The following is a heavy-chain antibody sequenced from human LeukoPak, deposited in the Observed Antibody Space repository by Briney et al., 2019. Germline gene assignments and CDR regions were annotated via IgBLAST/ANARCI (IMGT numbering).Heavy chain of an antibody. J-gene: IGHJ5*02. D-gene: IGHD2-15*01. CDR1: GGSISYGNYY. Sequence: SETLSLTCTVSGGSISYGNYYWSWIRQPPGKGLEWIGYIYYSGSTNYNPSLKSRVTISVDTSKNQFSLKLSSVTAADTAVYYCARGGNCGGGTCYSDRGWFDPWGQGTLVTVSS. CDR2: IYYSGST. CDR3: ARGGNCGGGTCYSDRGWFDP. V-gene: IGHV4-61*01.